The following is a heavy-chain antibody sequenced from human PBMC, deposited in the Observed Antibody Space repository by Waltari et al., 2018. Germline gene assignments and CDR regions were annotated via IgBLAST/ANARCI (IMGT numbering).Heavy chain of an antibody. CDR3: ARVITRGVVRRTYYFDY. CDR2: IYHSGGT. V-gene: IGHV4-30-2*01. Sequence: QLQLQESGSGLVKPSQTLSLTCAVSGGSISSGGYSWSWIRQPPGKGLEWIGYIYHSGGTYTNPSLKSRVTISVDRSKNQFSLKLSSVTAADTAVYYCARVITRGVVRRTYYFDYWGQGTLVTVSS. CDR1: GGSISSGGYS. J-gene: IGHJ4*02. D-gene: IGHD2-15*01.